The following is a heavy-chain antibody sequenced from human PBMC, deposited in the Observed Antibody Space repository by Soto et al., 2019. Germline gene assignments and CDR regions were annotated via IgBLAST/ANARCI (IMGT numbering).Heavy chain of an antibody. J-gene: IGHJ4*02. CDR2: MNPNSGNT. V-gene: IGHV1-8*01. D-gene: IGHD1-7*01. CDR1: GYTFTSYD. Sequence: QVQLVQSGAEVKKPGASVKVSCKASGYTFTSYDINWVRQATGQGLEWMGWMNPNSGNTGYAQKFQGRVTMTRNTSISTAYMELSSLRSEDTAVYYCALGPNNWNYPENQPQSSVDYWGQGTLVTVSS. CDR3: ALGPNNWNYPENQPQSSVDY.